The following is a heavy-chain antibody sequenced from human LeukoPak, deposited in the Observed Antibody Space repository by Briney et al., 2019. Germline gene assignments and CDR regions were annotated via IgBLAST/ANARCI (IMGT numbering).Heavy chain of an antibody. V-gene: IGHV3-48*04. Sequence: GGSLRLSCAASGFTFSTHSMVWVRQAPGKGLECVSYISSSSSTIYYADSVKGRFTISRDNAKNSLFLQMNSLRAEDTAVYYCVSGNDPDYVWGTYRLDAFDIWGEGTMVIVSS. CDR1: GFTFSTHS. CDR3: VSGNDPDYVWGTYRLDAFDI. CDR2: ISSSSSTI. D-gene: IGHD3-16*02. J-gene: IGHJ3*02.